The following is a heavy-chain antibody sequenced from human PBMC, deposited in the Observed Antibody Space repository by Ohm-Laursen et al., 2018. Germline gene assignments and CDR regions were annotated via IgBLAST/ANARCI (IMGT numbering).Heavy chain of an antibody. J-gene: IGHJ3*02. CDR2: IKNDGSTT. D-gene: IGHD5-24*01. CDR3: TRGRSPQFDAFDI. V-gene: IGHV3-74*01. Sequence: SLRLSCTASGFTFSDYYMSWIRQAPGKGLVWVSHIKNDGSTTTYADSVKGRFTISRDNARNTLYLEMNSLRAEDTAVYYCTRGRSPQFDAFDIWGQGTMVTVFS. CDR1: GFTFSDYY.